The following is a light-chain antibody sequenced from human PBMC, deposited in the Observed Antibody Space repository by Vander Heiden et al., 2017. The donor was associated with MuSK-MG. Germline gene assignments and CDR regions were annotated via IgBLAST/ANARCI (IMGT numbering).Light chain of an antibody. CDR1: SSNIDNNY. J-gene: IGLJ3*02. Sequence: QSVLTQPPSVSATPGQKVTISCSGSSSNIDNNYVSWYQQVPGTAPKLLISQNNKRPSGIPDRFSGSKSGASATLDINGLQTGDEADYYCGTWDSSLSAGVFGGGTKLTVL. V-gene: IGLV1-51*02. CDR3: GTWDSSLSAGV. CDR2: QNN.